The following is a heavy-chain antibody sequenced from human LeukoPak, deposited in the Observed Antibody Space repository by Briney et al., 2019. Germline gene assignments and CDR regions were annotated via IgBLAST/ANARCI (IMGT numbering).Heavy chain of an antibody. D-gene: IGHD3-10*01. V-gene: IGHV4-39*07. Sequence: SETLSLTCTVSGGSIRSSSYYWGWIRQPPGKGLEWIGSIYYSGSTYYNASLKSRGTISVDKSKNQFSLKLSSVTAADTAVYYCARIWDYYGSGSYFDPWGQGTLVTVSS. CDR3: ARIWDYYGSGSYFDP. J-gene: IGHJ5*02. CDR1: GGSIRSSSYY. CDR2: IYYSGST.